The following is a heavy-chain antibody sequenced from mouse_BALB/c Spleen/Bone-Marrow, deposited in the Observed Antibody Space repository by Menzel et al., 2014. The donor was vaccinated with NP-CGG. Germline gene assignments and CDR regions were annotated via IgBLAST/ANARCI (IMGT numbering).Heavy chain of an antibody. CDR1: GYTFTSYT. CDR2: INPSSGYT. Sequence: QVQLQQSGAELARPGASVMMSCKASGYTFTSYTMHWVKQRPGQGLEWIGYINPSSGYTNYNQKFKDKATLTADKSSSTAYMQLSSLTSEDSAVYYCAREGYGNYAYWGQGTPVTVSA. V-gene: IGHV1-4*01. D-gene: IGHD2-10*02. CDR3: AREGYGNYAY. J-gene: IGHJ3*01.